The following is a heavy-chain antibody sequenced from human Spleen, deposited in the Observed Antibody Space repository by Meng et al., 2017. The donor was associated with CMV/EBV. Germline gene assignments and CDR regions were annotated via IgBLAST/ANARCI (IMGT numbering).Heavy chain of an antibody. J-gene: IGHJ3*02. Sequence: SVKVSCKASGYTFTSYDINWVRLAPGQGLEWMGRIIPIIDKADYEQKFQGRVTITADKATSAAYMELSSLRSEDTAVYYCAREGPYCSSTSCQDAFDIWGQGTMVTVSS. D-gene: IGHD2-2*01. CDR3: AREGPYCSSTSCQDAFDI. CDR2: IIPIIDKA. V-gene: IGHV1-69*04. CDR1: GYTFTSYD.